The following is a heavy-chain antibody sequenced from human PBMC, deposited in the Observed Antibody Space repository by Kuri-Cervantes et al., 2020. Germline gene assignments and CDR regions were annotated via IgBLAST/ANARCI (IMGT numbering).Heavy chain of an antibody. CDR2: ISYDGVNK. J-gene: IGHJ4*02. CDR3: AKDKNDYGEQYFDY. Sequence: GESLKISCAASGFTFSSYWMSWVRQAPGKGLEWVAVISYDGVNKYYADSVKGRFTISRDNSKNTLYLQMNSLRAEDTAVYFCAKDKNDYGEQYFDYWGQGTLVTVSS. V-gene: IGHV3-30*18. CDR1: GFTFSSYW. D-gene: IGHD4-17*01.